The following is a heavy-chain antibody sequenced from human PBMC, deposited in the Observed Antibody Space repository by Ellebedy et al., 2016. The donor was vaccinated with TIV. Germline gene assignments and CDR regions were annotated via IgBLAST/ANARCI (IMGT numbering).Heavy chain of an antibody. CDR1: GGAFSGNY. J-gene: IGHJ4*02. CDR3: ARAVFGTKFDF. Sequence: MPSETLSLTCAVYGGAFSGNYWSWIRQPPGKGLEWIGTFNHSGSTNYNPSLKSRVTISGDTSKNQLSLKLSSVTAADTAVYYCARAVFGTKFDFWGQGTLVTVSS. V-gene: IGHV4-34*01. D-gene: IGHD1-14*01. CDR2: FNHSGST.